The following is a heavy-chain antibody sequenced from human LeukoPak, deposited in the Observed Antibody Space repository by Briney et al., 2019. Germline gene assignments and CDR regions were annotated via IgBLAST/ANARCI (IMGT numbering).Heavy chain of an antibody. CDR1: TFSSYA. D-gene: IGHD6-19*01. J-gene: IGHJ4*02. CDR3: AREPIAVAGTVDY. V-gene: IGHV4-39*02. CDR2: IYYSGST. Sequence: TFSSYAVSWVRQAPGKGLEWNGSIYYSGSTYYKPSLKSRVTISVDTSKNQFSLKLSSVTAADTAVYYCAREPIAVAGTVDYWGQGTLVTVSS.